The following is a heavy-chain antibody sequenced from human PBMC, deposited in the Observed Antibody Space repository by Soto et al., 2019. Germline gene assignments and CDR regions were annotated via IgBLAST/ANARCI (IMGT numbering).Heavy chain of an antibody. Sequence: GASVKVSCKASGYTFTSYYMHWVRQAPGQGLEWMGVINPSGGSTSYAQKFQGRVTMTRDTSTSTVYMELSSLRSEDTAVYYCARDLTRGNNEVVPAANRDYWGQGTLVTVSS. CDR3: ARDLTRGNNEVVPAANRDY. CDR1: GYTFTSYY. D-gene: IGHD2-2*01. V-gene: IGHV1-46*01. J-gene: IGHJ4*02. CDR2: INPSGGST.